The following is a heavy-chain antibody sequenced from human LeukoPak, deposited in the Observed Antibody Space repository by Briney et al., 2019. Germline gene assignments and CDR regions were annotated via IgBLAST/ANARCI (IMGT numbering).Heavy chain of an antibody. J-gene: IGHJ5*02. Sequence: GGSLRLSCAASGFTFDDYAMHWVRQAPGKGLEWVSLISVDGGSTYYADSVKGRFTISRDNSKNSLYLQMNSLRTEDTALYYCAKDMGPRYCSGGSCYSVDWFDPWGQGTLVTVSS. CDR3: AKDMGPRYCSGGSCYSVDWFDP. V-gene: IGHV3-43*02. D-gene: IGHD2-15*01. CDR1: GFTFDDYA. CDR2: ISVDGGST.